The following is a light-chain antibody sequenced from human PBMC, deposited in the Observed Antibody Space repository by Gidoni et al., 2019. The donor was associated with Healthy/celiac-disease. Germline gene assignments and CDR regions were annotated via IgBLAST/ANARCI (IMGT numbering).Light chain of an antibody. V-gene: IGKV4-1*01. CDR3: QQYYSTPLYT. CDR1: QSVLYSSNNKNY. CDR2: WAS. J-gene: IGKJ2*01. Sequence: DIVMTQSPDSLAVSLGERATINCKSSQSVLYSSNNKNYLAWYQQKPGQPPKLLIYWASTLESGVPDRFSGRGSGTDFTLTISSLQAEDVAVYYCQQYYSTPLYTFGQGTKLEIK.